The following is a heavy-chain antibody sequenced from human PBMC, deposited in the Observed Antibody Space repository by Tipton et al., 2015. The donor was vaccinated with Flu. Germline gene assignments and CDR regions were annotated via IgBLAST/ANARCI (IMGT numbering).Heavy chain of an antibody. V-gene: IGHV4-34*01. CDR3: ARGEGGYNWNYAGYYYYMDV. D-gene: IGHD1-7*01. CDR1: GGSFSGYY. J-gene: IGHJ6*03. CDR2: INHSGST. Sequence: TLSLTCAVYGGSFSGYYWSWIRQPPGKGLEWIGEINHSGSTNYNPSLKSRVTISVDTSKNQFSLKLSSVTAADTAVYYCARGEGGYNWNYAGYYYYMDVWGKGTTVTVSS.